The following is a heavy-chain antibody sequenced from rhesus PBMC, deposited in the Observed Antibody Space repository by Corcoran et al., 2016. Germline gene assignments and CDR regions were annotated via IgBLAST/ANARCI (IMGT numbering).Heavy chain of an antibody. J-gene: IGHJ6*01. D-gene: IGHD1-44*01. Sequence: QVQLQESGPGLVKPSETLSLTCAVSGRSLSDYYYWNWIRQPPGKGRELIGNIYGYRDIPEYNPSVKSGVTISKDTYSNQFFLKRSSVTAADTAVYYCARALGRGGLDSWGQGVVVTVSS. V-gene: IGHV4S9*01. CDR1: GRSLSDYYY. CDR2: IYGYRDIP. CDR3: ARALGRGGLDS.